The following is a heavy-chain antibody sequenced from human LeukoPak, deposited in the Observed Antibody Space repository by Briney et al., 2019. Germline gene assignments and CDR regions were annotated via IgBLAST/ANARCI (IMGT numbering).Heavy chain of an antibody. J-gene: IGHJ4*02. Sequence: ASVKVSCKASGYTFTSYAMYWVRQAPGQRLEWMGWINAGNGNTKYSQKFQGRVTITRDTSASTAYMELSSLRSEDTAVYYCARGSSQLWPLDYWGQGTLVTVSS. CDR3: ARGSSQLWPLDY. D-gene: IGHD5-18*01. CDR2: INAGNGNT. V-gene: IGHV1-3*01. CDR1: GYTFTSYA.